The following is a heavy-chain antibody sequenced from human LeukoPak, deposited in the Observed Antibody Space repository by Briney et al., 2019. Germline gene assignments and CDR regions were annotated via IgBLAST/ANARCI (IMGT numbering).Heavy chain of an antibody. J-gene: IGHJ4*02. D-gene: IGHD6-19*01. CDR2: IYYSGTT. V-gene: IGHV4-39*01. CDR3: ARRVKGVTGKGLYFDF. Sequence: SEALSLTCTVSGGSISSTSYYWGWIRQPPGKGLEWIGTIYYSGTTSYNPSLESRVTISVDTSKNQFSLRLSSGTAADTAVYYCARRVKGVTGKGLYFDFWGQGTLVTVSS. CDR1: GGSISSTSYY.